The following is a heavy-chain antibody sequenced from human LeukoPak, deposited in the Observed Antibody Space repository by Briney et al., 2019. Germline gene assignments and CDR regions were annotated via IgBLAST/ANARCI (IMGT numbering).Heavy chain of an antibody. J-gene: IGHJ4*02. CDR1: GGSFSGYY. V-gene: IGHV4-34*01. Sequence: ETLPLTCAVYGGSFSGYYWSWIRQPPGKGLEWIGEINHSGSTNYNPSLKSRVTISVDTSKNQFSLKLSSVTAADTAVYYCARGRRNYYGSGSYLDYWGQGTLVTVSS. CDR2: INHSGST. D-gene: IGHD3-10*01. CDR3: ARGRRNYYGSGSYLDY.